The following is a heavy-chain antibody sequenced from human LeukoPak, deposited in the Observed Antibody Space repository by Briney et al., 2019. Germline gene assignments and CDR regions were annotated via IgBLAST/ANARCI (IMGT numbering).Heavy chain of an antibody. V-gene: IGHV3-7*01. CDR1: GFTFSSYW. CDR3: AREVDTAMVGFDY. CDR2: IRQDGSQK. J-gene: IGHJ4*02. D-gene: IGHD5-18*01. Sequence: GGSLGLSCTASGFTFSSYWMSWVRQAPGKGLEWVANIRQDGSQKYYVDSVKGRFTISRDNAKNSLYLQMNSLRAEDTAVYYCAREVDTAMVGFDYWGQGTLVTVSS.